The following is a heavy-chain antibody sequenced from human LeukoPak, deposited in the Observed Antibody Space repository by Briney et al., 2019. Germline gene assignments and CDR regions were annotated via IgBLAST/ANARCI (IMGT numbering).Heavy chain of an antibody. CDR1: GFTFSSYW. V-gene: IGHV3-7*03. CDR2: IKQDGSDK. J-gene: IGHJ3*02. Sequence: GGSLRLSCAASGFTFSSYWMSWVRQAPGKGLEWVANIKQDGSDKNYVDSVKGRFTISRDNAKKLLYLHMNSLRAEDTAVYYCARDLPDVLTGYSDNAFDIWGQGTMVTVS. CDR3: ARDLPDVLTGYSDNAFDI. D-gene: IGHD3-9*01.